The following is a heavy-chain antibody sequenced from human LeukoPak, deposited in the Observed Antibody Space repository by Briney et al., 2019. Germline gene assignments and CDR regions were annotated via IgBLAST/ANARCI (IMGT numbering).Heavy chain of an antibody. CDR3: ARLNYYDSSGYYYGVDY. V-gene: IGHV4-59*01. CDR2: IYYSGST. Sequence: SETLSLTCTVSGGSISSYYWSWIRQPPGKGLEWIGYIYYSGSTNHNPSLKSRVTISVDTSKNQFSLKLCSVTAADTAVYYCARLNYYDSSGYYYGVDYWGQGTLVTVSS. CDR1: GGSISSYY. D-gene: IGHD3-22*01. J-gene: IGHJ4*02.